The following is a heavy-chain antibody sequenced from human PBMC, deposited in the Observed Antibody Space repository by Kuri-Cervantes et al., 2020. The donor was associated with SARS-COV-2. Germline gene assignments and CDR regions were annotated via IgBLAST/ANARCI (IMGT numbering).Heavy chain of an antibody. J-gene: IGHJ3*02. CDR1: GFTFSSYA. V-gene: IGHV3-23*01. Sequence: GGSLRLSCAASGFTFSSYAMSWVRQALGKGLEWVSGISGSGGSTYYADSVKGRLTISRDNSKNTLYLQMNSLRAEDTAVYYCAKDRIVVVIAREDAFDIWGQGTMVTVSS. CDR3: AKDRIVVVIAREDAFDI. D-gene: IGHD2-21*01. CDR2: ISGSGGST.